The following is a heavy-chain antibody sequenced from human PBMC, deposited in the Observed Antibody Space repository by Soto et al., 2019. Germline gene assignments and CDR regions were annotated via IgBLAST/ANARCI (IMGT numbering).Heavy chain of an antibody. J-gene: IGHJ5*02. D-gene: IGHD4-17*01. CDR1: GFTFSSYA. Sequence: GVLRLSYAASGFTFSSYAMSWVRQAPGKGLEWVSAISGSGGSTYYADSVKGRFTISRDNSKNTLYLQMNSLRAEDTAVYYCAREADYVNWFDPWGQGTLVTVSS. CDR2: ISGSGGST. CDR3: AREADYVNWFDP. V-gene: IGHV3-23*01.